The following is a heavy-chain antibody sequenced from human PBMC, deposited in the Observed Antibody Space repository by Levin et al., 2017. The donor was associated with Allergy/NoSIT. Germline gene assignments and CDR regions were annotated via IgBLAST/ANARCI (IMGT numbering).Heavy chain of an antibody. D-gene: IGHD3-16*02. V-gene: IGHV4-34*01. J-gene: IGHJ2*01. CDR3: ARGLSEEGYFDL. CDR1: GGSFSHYY. CDR2: INHSGST. Sequence: SETLSLTCAVYGGSFSHYYWNWIRQTPGKGLEWIGEINHSGSTNFNPSLKSRLTILVDTSKHQFSLKLSTVTAADTAVYYCARGLSEEGYFDLWGRGTLVTVSS.